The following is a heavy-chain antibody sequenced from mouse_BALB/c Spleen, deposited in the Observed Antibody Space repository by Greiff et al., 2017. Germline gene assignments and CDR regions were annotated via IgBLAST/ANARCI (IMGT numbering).Heavy chain of an antibody. D-gene: IGHD2-14*01. CDR3: ARDRGYDGWFAY. CDR1: GFTFSDYY. J-gene: IGHJ3*01. Sequence: EVKLEESGGGLVKPGGSLKLSCAASGFTFSDYYMYWVRQTPEKRLEWVATISDGGSYTYYPDSVKGRFTISRDNAKNNLYLQMSSLKSEDTAMYYCARDRGYDGWFAYWGQGTLVTVSA. V-gene: IGHV5-4*02. CDR2: ISDGGSYT.